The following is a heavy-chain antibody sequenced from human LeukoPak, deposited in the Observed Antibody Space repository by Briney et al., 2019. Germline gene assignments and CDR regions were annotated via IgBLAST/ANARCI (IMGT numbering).Heavy chain of an antibody. Sequence: GGSLRLSCAASGFTFSSYGMHWVRQAPGKGLEWVAFIRYDGSNKYYADSVKGRFTISRDNAKNSLYLQMNSLRAEDTAVYYCAGEDSSGWYGDYWGQGTLVTVSS. CDR2: IRYDGSNK. D-gene: IGHD6-19*01. J-gene: IGHJ4*02. CDR3: AGEDSSGWYGDY. V-gene: IGHV3-30*02. CDR1: GFTFSSYG.